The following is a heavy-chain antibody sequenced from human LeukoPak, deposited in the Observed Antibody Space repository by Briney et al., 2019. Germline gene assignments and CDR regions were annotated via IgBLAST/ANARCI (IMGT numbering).Heavy chain of an antibody. CDR1: GHRFTNHW. CDR2: INLGDSDT. J-gene: IGHJ5*02. V-gene: IGHV5-51*01. CDR3: ARRPYSGSPNWFDP. D-gene: IGHD1-26*01. Sequence: GESLQISSEVSGHRFTNHWIGWARQIPGKVLEWMGIINLGDSDTKYSPSFQGQVTISLDKSISTAYLQWRSLKASDTAMYYCARRPYSGSPNWFDPWGQGTLVTVSS.